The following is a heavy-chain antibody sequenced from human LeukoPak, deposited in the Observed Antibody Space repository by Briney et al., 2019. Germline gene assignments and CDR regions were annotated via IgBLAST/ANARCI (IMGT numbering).Heavy chain of an antibody. CDR1: GYTFTSYD. J-gene: IGHJ3*02. CDR3: ARGLVPAAIRGAFDI. D-gene: IGHD2-2*01. V-gene: IGHV1-69*05. CDR2: IIPIFGTA. Sequence: SVKVSCKASGYTFTSYDINWVRQAPGQGLEWMGGIIPIFGTANYAQKFQGRVTITTDESTSTAYMELSSLRSEDTAVYYCARGLVPAAIRGAFDIWGQGTMVTVSS.